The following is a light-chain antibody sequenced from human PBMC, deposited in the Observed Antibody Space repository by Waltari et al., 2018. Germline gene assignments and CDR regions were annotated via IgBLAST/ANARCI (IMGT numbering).Light chain of an antibody. J-gene: IGLJ2*01. CDR2: SKD. Sequence: QSVLTQPPSASGTPGPRVTISCSGSRSNIGSTTVNRYQQLPGPAPKLLIYSKDQRPSGVPDRFSGSKSGTSASLAISGLQSEDEAGYYCAAWDDSLKTVIFGGGTKLTVL. CDR1: RSNIGSTT. V-gene: IGLV1-44*01. CDR3: AAWDDSLKTVI.